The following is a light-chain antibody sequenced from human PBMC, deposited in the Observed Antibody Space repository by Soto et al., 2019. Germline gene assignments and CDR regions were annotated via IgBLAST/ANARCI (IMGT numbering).Light chain of an antibody. Sequence: DIHMTQSPSSLSASVGDRVTITCRASKNINSWLAWYKQKPGKAPKLLIFEASTLEKGVPARFGGSGSGTEFTLTISSLQPDDFATYYCQQYNTYSTFGQGTRLEIK. CDR1: KNINSW. J-gene: IGKJ5*01. CDR3: QQYNTYST. V-gene: IGKV1-5*03. CDR2: EAS.